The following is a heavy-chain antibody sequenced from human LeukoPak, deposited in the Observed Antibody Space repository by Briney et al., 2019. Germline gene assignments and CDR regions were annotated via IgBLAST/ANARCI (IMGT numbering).Heavy chain of an antibody. Sequence: SQTLSLTCAISGDSVSSNSAAWTWIRQSPSRGLEWLGRTYYRSKWYNDYAVSVKSRITINPDTSKNQFSLQLNSVTPEDTAVYYCARDLGRSDNWKGNWFDPWGQGTLVTVSS. D-gene: IGHD1-20*01. CDR2: TYYRSKWYN. CDR3: ARDLGRSDNWKGNWFDP. V-gene: IGHV6-1*01. J-gene: IGHJ5*02. CDR1: GDSVSSNSAA.